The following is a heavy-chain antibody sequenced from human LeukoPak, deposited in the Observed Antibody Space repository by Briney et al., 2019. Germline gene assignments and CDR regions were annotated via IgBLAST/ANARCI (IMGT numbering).Heavy chain of an antibody. Sequence: SQTLSLTCTVSGGSISSGGYYWSWIRQPAGKGLEWIGRIYTSGSTNYNPSLKSRVTISADTSKNQFSLKLTSVTAADTAVYYCGRLDGLILYYHYMDVWGKGTTVTVSS. D-gene: IGHD1-1*01. CDR2: IYTSGST. CDR3: GRLDGLILYYHYMDV. J-gene: IGHJ6*03. CDR1: GGSISSGGYY. V-gene: IGHV4-61*02.